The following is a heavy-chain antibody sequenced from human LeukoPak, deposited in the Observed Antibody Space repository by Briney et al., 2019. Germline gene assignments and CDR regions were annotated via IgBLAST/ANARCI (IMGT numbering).Heavy chain of an antibody. Sequence: PGGSLRLSCAASGFTVSLNYMSWVRQAPRKGLEWVSVIYSGGRTYYADSVKGRFTISRDNSKNALYLPMNSLRAEDTAVYYCARDLWTGSYNYWGQGTLVSVSS. V-gene: IGHV3-53*01. CDR2: IYSGGRT. CDR1: GFTVSLNY. J-gene: IGHJ4*02. CDR3: ARDLWTGSYNY. D-gene: IGHD1-26*01.